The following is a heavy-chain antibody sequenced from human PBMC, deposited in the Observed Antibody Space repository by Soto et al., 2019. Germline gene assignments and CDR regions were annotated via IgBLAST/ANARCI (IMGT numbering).Heavy chain of an antibody. CDR3: ASGKSGRYDY. Sequence: LRLSCAASGFTFSTYAMNWVRQAPGKGLEWVSSISGGSVYIYYADSVKGRFTTSRDNGKNSLYLQMNSLRAEDTAVFYCASGKSGRYDYWGQGTLVTVSS. J-gene: IGHJ4*02. CDR2: ISGGSVYI. CDR1: GFTFSTYA. V-gene: IGHV3-21*01. D-gene: IGHD1-26*01.